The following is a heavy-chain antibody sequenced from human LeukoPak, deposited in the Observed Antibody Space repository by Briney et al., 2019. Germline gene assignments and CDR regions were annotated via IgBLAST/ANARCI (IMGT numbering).Heavy chain of an antibody. CDR3: AKGPFWSGYYRFDY. J-gene: IGHJ4*02. V-gene: IGHV3-30*02. D-gene: IGHD3-3*01. CDR1: GFTFSSYG. Sequence: GGSLRLSCAASGFTFSSYGMHWVRQAPGKGLEWVAFIRYDGSNKYYADSVKGRFTISRDNSKNTLYLQMNSLRAEDTAVYYCAKGPFWSGYYRFDYWGQGTLVTVSS. CDR2: IRYDGSNK.